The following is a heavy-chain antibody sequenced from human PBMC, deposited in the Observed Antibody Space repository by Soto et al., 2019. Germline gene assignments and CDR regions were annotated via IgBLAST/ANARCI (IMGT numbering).Heavy chain of an antibody. V-gene: IGHV3-23*01. Sequence: SLRLSCVGSGFSFRKYAMNWVRQAPGKGLEWVSGISTNGDTANYADSVKGRFTISRDNSKNALYMQMNGLRPEDTAVYYCAKDLSRWPHYAFDSWGQGTLVTVSS. CDR1: GFSFRKYA. D-gene: IGHD4-17*01. CDR3: AKDLSRWPHYAFDS. J-gene: IGHJ5*01. CDR2: ISTNGDTA.